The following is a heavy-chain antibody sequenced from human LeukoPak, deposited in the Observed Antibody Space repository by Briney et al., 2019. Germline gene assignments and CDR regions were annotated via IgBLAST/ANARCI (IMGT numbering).Heavy chain of an antibody. D-gene: IGHD3-10*01. J-gene: IGHJ6*03. Sequence: ASVKVSCKASGYTFSSYAMNWVRQAPGQGLEWMGWINPNSGGTNYAQKFQGRVTMTRDTSISTAYMELSRLRSDDTAVYYCASDYGSGSYYYYMDVWGKGTTVTVSS. V-gene: IGHV1-2*02. CDR3: ASDYGSGSYYYYMDV. CDR2: INPNSGGT. CDR1: GYTFSSYA.